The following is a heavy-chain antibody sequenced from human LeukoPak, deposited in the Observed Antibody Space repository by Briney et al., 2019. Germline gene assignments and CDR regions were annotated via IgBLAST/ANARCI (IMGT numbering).Heavy chain of an antibody. J-gene: IGHJ4*02. V-gene: IGHV3-23*01. CDR3: AKDGDYYDSSGYHSCFDY. D-gene: IGHD3-22*01. CDR2: ISGRGGST. CDR1: GFTFGSYA. Sequence: GGSLRLSCAASGFTFGSYAMSWVRQAPGKGLEWVAAISGRGGSTYYADSVKGRFTISRDNSKNTLYLQMNSLRAEDTAVYYCAKDGDYYDSSGYHSCFDYWGQGTLVTVSS.